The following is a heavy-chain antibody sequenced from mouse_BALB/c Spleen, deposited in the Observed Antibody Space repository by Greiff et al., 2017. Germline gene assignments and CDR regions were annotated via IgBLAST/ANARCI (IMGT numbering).Heavy chain of an antibody. CDR3: ARGGSGYFYAMDY. J-gene: IGHJ4*01. D-gene: IGHD2-3*01. CDR1: GYSFTGYF. V-gene: IGHV1-20*02. Sequence: VQLQQSGPELVKPGASVKISCKASGYSFTGYFMNWVMQSHGKSLEWIGRINPYNGDTFYNQKFKGKATLTVDKSSSTAHMELRSLASEDSAVYYCARGGSGYFYAMDYWGQGTSVTVSS. CDR2: INPYNGDT.